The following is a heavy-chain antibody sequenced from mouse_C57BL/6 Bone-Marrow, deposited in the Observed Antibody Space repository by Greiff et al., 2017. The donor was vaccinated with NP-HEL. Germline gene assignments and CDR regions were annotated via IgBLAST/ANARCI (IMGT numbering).Heavy chain of an antibody. CDR2: ISDGGSYT. CDR3: ARAGDY. V-gene: IGHV5-4*03. J-gene: IGHJ2*01. Sequence: EVMLVESGGGLVKPGGSLKLSCAASGFTFSSYAMSWVRQTPEKRLEWVATISDGGSYTYYPDNVKGRFTISRDKAKNNLYLQMSHLKSEDTAMFYWARAGDYWGQGTTLTVSS. CDR1: GFTFSSYA.